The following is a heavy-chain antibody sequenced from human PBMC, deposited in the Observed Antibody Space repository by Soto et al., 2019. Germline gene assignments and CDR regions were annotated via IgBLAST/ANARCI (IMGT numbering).Heavy chain of an antibody. CDR2: ISAYNGNT. J-gene: IGHJ6*02. Sequence: GASVKVSCKASGYTFTSYGISWVRQAPGQGLEWMGWISAYNGNTNYAQKLQGRVTMTTDTSTSTAYMELSSLGSEDTAVYYCASRDGGNSLYPYYYYGMDVWGQGTTVTVSS. CDR3: ASRDGGNSLYPYYYYGMDV. D-gene: IGHD2-21*02. V-gene: IGHV1-18*01. CDR1: GYTFTSYG.